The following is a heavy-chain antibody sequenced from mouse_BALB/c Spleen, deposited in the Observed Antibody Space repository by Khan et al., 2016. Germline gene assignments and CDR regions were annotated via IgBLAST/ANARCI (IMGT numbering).Heavy chain of an antibody. J-gene: IGHJ3*01. CDR2: INPDSSTI. CDR3: ARAGYYGSLAY. D-gene: IGHD1-1*01. CDR1: GFDFSRYW. V-gene: IGHV4-1*02. Sequence: EVKLEESGGGLVQPGGSLKLSCAASGFDFSRYWMSWVRQAPGKGLEWIGEINPDSSTINYTPSLKDKFIISRDNAKNTLYLQMSKVRSEDTALYYCARAGYYGSLAYWGQGTLVTVSA.